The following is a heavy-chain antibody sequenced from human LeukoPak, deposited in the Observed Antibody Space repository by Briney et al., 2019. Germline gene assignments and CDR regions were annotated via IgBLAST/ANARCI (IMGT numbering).Heavy chain of an antibody. Sequence: GGSLRLSSAASGFTFSTYAMHWVRQAPGKGLEWVAVISYDGSNRNYADSVKGRFTISRDNSKNTLYLQMNSLRPEDAALYYCARATNPAIAGHFDYWGQGTLVAVSS. V-gene: IGHV3-30*04. CDR2: ISYDGSNR. CDR1: GFTFSTYA. CDR3: ARATNPAIAGHFDY. D-gene: IGHD6-13*01. J-gene: IGHJ4*02.